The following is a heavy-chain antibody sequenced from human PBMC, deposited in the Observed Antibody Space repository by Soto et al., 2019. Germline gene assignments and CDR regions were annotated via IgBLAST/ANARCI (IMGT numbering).Heavy chain of an antibody. J-gene: IGHJ4*02. D-gene: IGHD1-20*01. CDR3: TTDDPITRY. Sequence: EVQLVESGGGLVRPGGSLRLSCAASGFTFSNAWMSWVRQAPGKGLEWVGSIKSKTDGGTTDYAAPVKGRITISRDDSKNMLYLQINSLKTEGKAVYYCTTDDPITRYWGQGPLVTVSS. CDR1: GFTFSNAW. CDR2: IKSKTDGGTT. V-gene: IGHV3-15*01.